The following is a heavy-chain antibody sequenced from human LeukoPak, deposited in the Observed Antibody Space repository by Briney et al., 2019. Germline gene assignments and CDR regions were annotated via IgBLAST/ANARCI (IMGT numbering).Heavy chain of an antibody. D-gene: IGHD3-16*02. V-gene: IGHV3-21*01. J-gene: IGHJ4*02. CDR1: GFTFSSYS. CDR2: ISSSSSYI. CDR3: ARDHYDYVWGSYRSN. Sequence: GGSLRLSCAASGFTFSSYSMNWVCQAPGKGLEWVSSISSSSSYIYYADSVKGRFTISRDNAKNSLYLQTNSLRAEDTAVYYCARDHYDYVWGSYRSNWGQGTLVTVSS.